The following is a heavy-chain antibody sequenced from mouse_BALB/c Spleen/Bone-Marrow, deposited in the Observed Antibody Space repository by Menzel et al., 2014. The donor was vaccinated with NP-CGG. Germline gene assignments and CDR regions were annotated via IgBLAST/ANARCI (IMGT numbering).Heavy chain of an antibody. CDR2: ISSGGRYT. CDR1: GFTFSSYV. J-gene: IGHJ4*01. V-gene: IGHV5-9-4*01. D-gene: IGHD1-2*01. CDR3: TRDQFITTAMRAMDY. Sequence: EVQLVESGGGLVKPGGSLKLSCAASGFTFSSYVMSWVRQSPEKRLEWVAEISSGGRYTYYPDSVTGRFTISRDNAKNTLYLEMSSLRSEDTAMYYCTRDQFITTAMRAMDYWGQGTSVTVSS.